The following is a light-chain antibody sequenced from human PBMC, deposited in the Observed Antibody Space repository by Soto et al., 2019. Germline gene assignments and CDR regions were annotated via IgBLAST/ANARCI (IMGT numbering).Light chain of an antibody. V-gene: IGKV1-12*01. CDR2: GAL. CDR1: QGIGSW. CDR3: QQANSFPWT. Sequence: DIQMTQSPSSVSASVGDRVTITCRASQGIGSWLAWYQQKPGKAPKLLIYGALSLQSGVPARFSGSVSGTDFTLTISSLQPEDSGTYYCQQANSFPWTFGQGTKVEI. J-gene: IGKJ1*01.